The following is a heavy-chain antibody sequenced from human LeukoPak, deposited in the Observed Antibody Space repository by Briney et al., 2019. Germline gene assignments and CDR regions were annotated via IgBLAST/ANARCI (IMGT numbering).Heavy chain of an antibody. J-gene: IGHJ3*02. D-gene: IGHD3-22*01. CDR1: GGSISSGDYY. V-gene: IGHV4-30-4*01. CDR2: IYYSGST. CDR3: AREVRATMIVVVIGADAFDI. Sequence: SQTLSLTCTVSGGSISSGDYYWSWIRQPPGKGLEWIGYIYYSGSTYYNPSLKSRVTISVDTSKNQFSLKLSSVTAADTAVYYCAREVRATMIVVVIGADAFDIWGQGTMVTVSS.